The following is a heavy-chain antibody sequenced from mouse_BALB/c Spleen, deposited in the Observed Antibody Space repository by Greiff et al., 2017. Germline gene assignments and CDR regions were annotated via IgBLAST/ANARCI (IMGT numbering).Heavy chain of an antibody. CDR1: GFSLTSYG. J-gene: IGHJ1*01. D-gene: IGHD1-1*01. Sequence: VKLMESGPGLVAPSQSLSITCTVSGFSLTSYGVSWVRQPPGKGLEWLGVIWGDGSTNYHSALISRLSISTDNTKSQVFLKLNSLQTDDTATYYCAKREYYDGSSYVYWYIEVWGAGTTVTVSS. CDR3: AKREYYDGSSYVYWYIEV. V-gene: IGHV2-3*01. CDR2: IWGDGST.